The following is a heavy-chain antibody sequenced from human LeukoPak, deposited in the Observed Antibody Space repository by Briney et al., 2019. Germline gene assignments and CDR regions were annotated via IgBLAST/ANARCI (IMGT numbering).Heavy chain of an antibody. V-gene: IGHV4-34*01. D-gene: IGHD1-26*01. Sequence: SETLSLTCAVYGGSFSGYYWSWIRQPPGKGLEWIGEINHSGGTNYNPSLKSRVTISVDTSKNQFSLKLSSVTAADTAVYYCARLIQSLIVGATNDDYWGQGTLVTVSS. CDR3: ARLIQSLIVGATNDDY. CDR2: INHSGGT. J-gene: IGHJ4*02. CDR1: GGSFSGYY.